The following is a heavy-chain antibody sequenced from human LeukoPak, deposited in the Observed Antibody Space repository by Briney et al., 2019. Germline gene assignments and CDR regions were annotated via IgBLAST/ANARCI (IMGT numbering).Heavy chain of an antibody. D-gene: IGHD4-23*01. CDR3: AKDISYGGNSGGYFDY. CDR1: GFTFADYS. CDR2: ISWKSGTT. J-gene: IGHJ4*02. Sequence: GGSLRLSCAASGFTFADYSMHWVRQVPGKGLEWVSGISWKSGTTGYTDSVKGRFTISRDDAKNSLYLQMNSLRAEDTALYYCAKDISYGGNSGGYFDYWGQGTLVTVSS. V-gene: IGHV3-9*01.